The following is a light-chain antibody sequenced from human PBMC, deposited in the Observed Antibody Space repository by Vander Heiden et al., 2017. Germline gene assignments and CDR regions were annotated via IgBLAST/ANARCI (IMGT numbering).Light chain of an antibody. V-gene: IGLV1-40*01. CDR1: SSNIGAGYD. J-gene: IGLJ1*01. CDR2: GNS. CDR3: QSYDSSLSGRGV. Sequence: QSVLTQPPSVSGAPWQRVTISCTGSSSNIGAGYDVHWYQQLPGTAPKLLIYGNSNRPSGVPDRFSGSKSGTSASLAITGLQAEDEADYYCQSYDSSLSGRGVFGTGTKVTVL.